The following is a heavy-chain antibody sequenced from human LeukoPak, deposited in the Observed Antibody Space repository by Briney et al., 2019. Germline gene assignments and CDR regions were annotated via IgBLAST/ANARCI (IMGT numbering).Heavy chain of an antibody. J-gene: IGHJ4*02. D-gene: IGHD5-12*01. Sequence: GGSLRLSCAASGFTFSSYAMNWVRQAPGKGLEWVSAISGGVGTTYYADSVKGRFTISRDNSKNTLFLQMNSIRAEDTALYYCAKDREGLSSGYDLEYFDYWGQGTLVTVP. CDR1: GFTFSSYA. CDR2: ISGGVGTT. V-gene: IGHV3-23*01. CDR3: AKDREGLSSGYDLEYFDY.